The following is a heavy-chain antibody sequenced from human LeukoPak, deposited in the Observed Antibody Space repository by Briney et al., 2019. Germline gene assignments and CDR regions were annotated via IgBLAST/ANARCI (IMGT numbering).Heavy chain of an antibody. CDR2: MNPNSGNT. CDR3: ARTSNYYGSESYYPALLFDY. Sequence: ASVKVSCKASGYTFTSYDINWVRQATGQGLEWMGWMNPNSGNTGYAQKFQGRVTMTRNTSISTAYMELSSLRSEDTAVYYCARTSNYYGSESYYPALLFDYWGQGTLVTVSS. CDR1: GYTFTSYD. V-gene: IGHV1-8*01. J-gene: IGHJ4*02. D-gene: IGHD3-10*01.